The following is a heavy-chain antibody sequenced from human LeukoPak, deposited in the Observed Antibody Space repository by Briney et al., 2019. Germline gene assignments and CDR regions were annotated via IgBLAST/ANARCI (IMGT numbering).Heavy chain of an antibody. V-gene: IGHV4-59*01. J-gene: IGHJ6*03. CDR2: IYYNGST. CDR3: ARSMTTYYYYYYMDV. D-gene: IGHD4-11*01. Sequence: PSETLSLTCTVSGGSISGFYWTWIRQPPGKGLEWIGNIYYNGSTNYNPSLKSRVTISVDTSKNQFSLKLTSVTAADTAVYYCARSMTTYYYYYYMDVWGKGTTVTVSS. CDR1: GGSISGFY.